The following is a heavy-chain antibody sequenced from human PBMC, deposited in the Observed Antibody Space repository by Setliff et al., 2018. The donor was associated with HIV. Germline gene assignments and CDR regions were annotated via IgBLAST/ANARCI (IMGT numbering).Heavy chain of an antibody. J-gene: IGHJ5*02. D-gene: IGHD6-13*01. V-gene: IGHV7-4-1*02. Sequence: GASVKVSCKASADTFTTYAVNWVRQAPGQGLEWMGWINTNTGNPTYTQGFTGRFVFSLDTSVSTAYLQISSLKAEDTAVYYCARGPSRQQLVRRNWFDPWGQGTLVTVSS. CDR3: ARGPSRQQLVRRNWFDP. CDR2: INTNTGNP. CDR1: ADTFTTYA.